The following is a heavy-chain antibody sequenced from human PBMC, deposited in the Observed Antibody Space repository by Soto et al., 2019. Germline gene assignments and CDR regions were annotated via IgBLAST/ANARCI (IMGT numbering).Heavy chain of an antibody. CDR1: GFTFDDYA. J-gene: IGHJ3*02. CDR3: AKDYSSGWDDAFDI. V-gene: IGHV3-9*01. CDR2: ISWNSGSI. Sequence: SLRLSCTASGFTFDDYAMHWVRQAPGKGLEWVSGISWNSGSIGYADSVKGRFTISRDNAKNSLYLQMNSLRAEDTALYYCAKDYSSGWDDAFDIWGHGTMVTVSS. D-gene: IGHD6-19*01.